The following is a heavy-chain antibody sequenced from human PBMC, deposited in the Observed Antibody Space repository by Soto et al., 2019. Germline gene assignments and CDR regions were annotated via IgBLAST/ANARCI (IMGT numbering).Heavy chain of an antibody. CDR1: GFTFSTTG. Sequence: QVHLVESGGGVVQPGRSLRLSCAASGFTFSTTGMHWVRQAPGKGLEWVAMISHDGGEKYYTDSVKGRFTISRDTSKNTLYLQMNSLRPEDTDMYHCATDLYGAGWYNYFDPWGQGTLVTVSS. CDR2: ISHDGGEK. V-gene: IGHV3-30*03. J-gene: IGHJ5*02. CDR3: ATDLYGAGWYNYFDP. D-gene: IGHD6-19*01.